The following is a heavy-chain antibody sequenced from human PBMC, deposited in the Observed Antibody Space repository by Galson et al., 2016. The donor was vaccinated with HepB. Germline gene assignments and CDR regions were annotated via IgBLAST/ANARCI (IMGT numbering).Heavy chain of an antibody. Sequence: SLRLSCAASGFSFSSYWMTWVRQAPGKGLEWVANIKGDGSQRYHVDSVKGRFSISRDTAKDSLYLQMDALRADDTAMYYCVREPRPGAYYYDYWGQGTLVTVSS. CDR1: GFSFSSYW. CDR3: VREPRPGAYYYDY. CDR2: IKGDGSQR. D-gene: IGHD2-2*01. V-gene: IGHV3-7*01. J-gene: IGHJ4*02.